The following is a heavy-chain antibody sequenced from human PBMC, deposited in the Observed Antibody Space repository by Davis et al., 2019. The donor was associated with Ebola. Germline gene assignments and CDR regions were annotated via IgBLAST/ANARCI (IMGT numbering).Heavy chain of an antibody. Sequence: GESLKISCAASGFTFSSYWMSWVRQAPGKGLEWVSYISSSGSTIYYADSVKGRFTISRDNAKNSLYLQMNSLRAEDTAVYYCARERYYYGMDVWGQGTTVTVSS. CDR1: GFTFSSYW. CDR2: ISSSGSTI. V-gene: IGHV3-48*04. J-gene: IGHJ6*02. CDR3: ARERYYYGMDV.